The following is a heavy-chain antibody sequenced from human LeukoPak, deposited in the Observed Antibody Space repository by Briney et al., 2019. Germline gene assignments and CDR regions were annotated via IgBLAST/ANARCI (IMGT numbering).Heavy chain of an antibody. Sequence: PGRSLRLSCAASGFTFGDYAMHWVRQAPGKGLEWVSGISWNSGSIGYADSVKGRFTISRDNAKNSLYLQMNSLRAEDTALYYCAKGGYYYDSSGYLHFDYWGQGTLVTVSS. CDR1: GFTFGDYA. CDR3: AKGGYYYDSSGYLHFDY. CDR2: ISWNSGSI. J-gene: IGHJ4*02. D-gene: IGHD3-22*01. V-gene: IGHV3-9*01.